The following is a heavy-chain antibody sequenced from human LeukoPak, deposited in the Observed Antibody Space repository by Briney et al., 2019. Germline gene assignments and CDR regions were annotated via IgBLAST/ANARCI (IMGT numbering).Heavy chain of an antibody. CDR1: GFTFSSHV. J-gene: IGHJ1*01. CDR2: ISGSGGSA. V-gene: IGHV3-23*01. D-gene: IGHD3-22*01. CDR3: ARDRGSSYYYDSSGYPLRDFQH. Sequence: PGGSLRLSCEASGFTFSSHVMSWVRQAPGKGPEWVSSISGSGGSAYYAYSVKGRFTISRDNSKNTLYLQMNSLRAEDTAVYYCARDRGSSYYYDSSGYPLRDFQHWGQGTLVTVSS.